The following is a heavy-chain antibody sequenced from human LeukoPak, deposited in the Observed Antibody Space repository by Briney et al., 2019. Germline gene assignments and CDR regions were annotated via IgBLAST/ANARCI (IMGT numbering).Heavy chain of an antibody. CDR1: GYTFTSYD. D-gene: IGHD7-27*01. J-gene: IGHJ4*02. CDR2: MNPNSGNT. Sequence: ASVKVSCKASGYTFTSYDINWVRQATGQGLEWMGWMNPNSGNTGYAQKFQGRVTMTRNISISTAYMELSSLRSEDTAVYYCARGGPMGTGVDYWGQGTLVTVSS. V-gene: IGHV1-8*01. CDR3: ARGGPMGTGVDY.